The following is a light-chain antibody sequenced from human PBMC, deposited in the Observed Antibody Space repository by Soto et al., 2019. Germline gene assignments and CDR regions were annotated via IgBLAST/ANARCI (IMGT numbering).Light chain of an antibody. J-gene: IGKJ1*01. CDR2: ATS. CDR1: QTVNSDY. CDR3: HQFGYSPRT. Sequence: DIVLTQSPDTLSLSPGERATLSCRASQTVNSDYLAWFQQRPGQAPRLLIFATSRRATDIPDRFSGSGSGTDFTLAIRRLEPEDFAVYYCHQFGYSPRTFGQGTKVDIK. V-gene: IGKV3-20*01.